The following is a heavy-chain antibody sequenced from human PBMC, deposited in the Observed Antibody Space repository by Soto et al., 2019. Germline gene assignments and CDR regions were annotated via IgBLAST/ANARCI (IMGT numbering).Heavy chain of an antibody. V-gene: IGHV1-69*13. J-gene: IGHJ6*02. D-gene: IGHD5-12*01. CDR1: GGTFSSYA. Sequence: ASVKVSCKASGGTFSSYAISWVRQAPGQGLEWMGGIIPIFGTANYAQKFQGRVTITADESTSTAYMELSSLRSEDTAAYYCARKRRGSGYDVPSTPYYYGMDVWGQGTTVTVSS. CDR2: IIPIFGTA. CDR3: ARKRRGSGYDVPSTPYYYGMDV.